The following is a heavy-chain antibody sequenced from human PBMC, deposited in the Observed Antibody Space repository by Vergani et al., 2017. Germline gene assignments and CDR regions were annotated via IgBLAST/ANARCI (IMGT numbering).Heavy chain of an antibody. CDR3: AKGRSPDYYYYYYMDV. J-gene: IGHJ6*03. CDR2: ISWNSGSI. V-gene: IGHV3-9*01. CDR1: GFTFDDYA. Sequence: EVQLVESGGGLVQPGRSLRLSCAASGFTFDDYAMHWVRQAPGKGLEWVSGISWNSGSIGYADSVKGRFTISRDNAKNYLYLQMNSLRAEDTALYYCAKGRSPDYYYYYYMDVWGKGTTVTVSS.